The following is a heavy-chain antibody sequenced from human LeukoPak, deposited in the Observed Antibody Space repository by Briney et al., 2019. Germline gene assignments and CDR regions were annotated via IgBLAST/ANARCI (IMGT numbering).Heavy chain of an antibody. D-gene: IGHD4-17*01. CDR3: ARGSIGLMTTMTD. V-gene: IGHV7-4-1*02. Sequence: ASVKDSCQASGYSFTSYSINWVRQAPGQGLEWMGWININTGNPTYAQGFTGRFVFSLDTSVSTAYLQISSLKAEDTAVYYCARGSIGLMTTMTDWGQGTLVTVSS. CDR2: ININTGNP. J-gene: IGHJ4*02. CDR1: GYSFTSYS.